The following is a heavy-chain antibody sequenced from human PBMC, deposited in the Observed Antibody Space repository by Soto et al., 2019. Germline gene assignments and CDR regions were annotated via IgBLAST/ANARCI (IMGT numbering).Heavy chain of an antibody. J-gene: IGHJ4*02. CDR3: ARRLRLSVEDYFDY. Sequence: SETLSLTCAVYGGSFSGYYWSWIRQPPGKGLEWIGEINHSGSTNYNPSLKSRVTISVDTSKNQFSLKLSSVTAADTAVYYCARRLRLSVEDYFDYWGQGTLVTVSS. D-gene: IGHD5-12*01. CDR2: INHSGST. V-gene: IGHV4-34*01. CDR1: GGSFSGYY.